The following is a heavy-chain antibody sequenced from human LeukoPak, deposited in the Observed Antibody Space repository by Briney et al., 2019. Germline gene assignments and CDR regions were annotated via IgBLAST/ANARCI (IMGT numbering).Heavy chain of an antibody. CDR2: IYSGGST. V-gene: IGHV3-53*05. CDR1: GFTVSSNY. Sequence: GGSLRLSCAASGFTVSSNYMSWVRQAPGKGLEWVSIIYSGGSTFYADSVKARFTISRDNSKNTLYLQMNSLRAEDTAVYYCARGENYYDSSGYSPPLGYFDLWGRGTLVTVSS. J-gene: IGHJ2*01. CDR3: ARGENYYDSSGYSPPLGYFDL. D-gene: IGHD3-22*01.